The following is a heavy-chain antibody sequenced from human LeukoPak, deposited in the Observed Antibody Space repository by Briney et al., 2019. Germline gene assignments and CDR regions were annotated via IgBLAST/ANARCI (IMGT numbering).Heavy chain of an antibody. V-gene: IGHV4-39*07. CDR2: INHSGST. J-gene: IGHJ4*02. CDR3: ARGYDILKAFDY. D-gene: IGHD3-9*01. Sequence: SETLSLTCTVSGGSIGSSSYYWGWIRQPPGKGLEWIGEINHSGSTNYNPSLKSRVTISVDTSKNQFSLKLSSVTAADTAVYYCARGYDILKAFDYWGQGTLVTVSS. CDR1: GGSIGSSSYY.